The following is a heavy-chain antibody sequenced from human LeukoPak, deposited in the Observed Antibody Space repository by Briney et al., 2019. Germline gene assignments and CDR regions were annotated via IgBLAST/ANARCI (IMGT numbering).Heavy chain of an antibody. V-gene: IGHV3-21*06. CDR1: GFTFSTYR. Sequence: GGSLSLSCAASGFTFSTYRMNWVRQAAGKGLEWVSCISSSSSYIYYAALVNGRFTISRDNAQNSLFLRMNSLRAEDTALYYCAREVRVTTVLDYWGQGTQVTVFS. CDR2: ISSSSSYI. D-gene: IGHD4-17*01. CDR3: AREVRVTTVLDY. J-gene: IGHJ4*02.